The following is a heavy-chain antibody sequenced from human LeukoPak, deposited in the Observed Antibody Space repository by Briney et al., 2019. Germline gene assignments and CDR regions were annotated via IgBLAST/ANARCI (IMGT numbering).Heavy chain of an antibody. CDR3: ATNMGF. J-gene: IGHJ4*02. CDR2: IYSGGST. Sequence: GGSLRLSCVVSGFTVSNNYMKWIRQAPGKGLEWVSLIYSGGSTYYADSVKGRFTISRDSSKNTLYLQMNSLRVEDTAVYYCATNMGFWGQGTLVTVSS. D-gene: IGHD2/OR15-2a*01. V-gene: IGHV3-53*01. CDR1: GFTVSNNY.